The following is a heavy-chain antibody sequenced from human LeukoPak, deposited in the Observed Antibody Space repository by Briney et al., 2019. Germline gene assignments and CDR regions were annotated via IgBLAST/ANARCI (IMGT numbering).Heavy chain of an antibody. CDR1: GYTFISYG. V-gene: IGHV1-18*01. CDR3: ARLETTSYVFDS. J-gene: IGHJ4*02. Sequence: ASVKVSCKASGYTFISYGISWVRQAPGQGLEWMGWISAYNGNTTYAQKFQGRVTMTTDTSTSTVYMELRSLRSDDTAVYYCARLETTSYVFDSWGQGTLVTVSS. CDR2: ISAYNGNT. D-gene: IGHD4-17*01.